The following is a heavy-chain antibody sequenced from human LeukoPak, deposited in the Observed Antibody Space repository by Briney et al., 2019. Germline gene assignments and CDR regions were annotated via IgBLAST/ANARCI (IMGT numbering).Heavy chain of an antibody. CDR2: INPNSGGT. V-gene: IGHV1-2*04. D-gene: IGHD2-15*01. J-gene: IGHJ6*02. CDR3: ARGQGCSGGSCYHNYYGMDV. Sequence: GASVKVSCKASGYTFTGYYMHWVRQAPGQGLEWMGWINPNSGGTNYAQKFQGWVTMTRDTSISTAYMELSRLRSDDTAVYYCARGQGCSGGSCYHNYYGMDVWGQGTTVTVSS. CDR1: GYTFTGYY.